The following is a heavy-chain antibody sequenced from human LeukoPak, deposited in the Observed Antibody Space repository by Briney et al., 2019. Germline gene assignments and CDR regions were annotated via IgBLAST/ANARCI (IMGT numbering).Heavy chain of an antibody. J-gene: IGHJ5*02. Sequence: ASVTVSCKASGYTFTSYAMHWVRQARGQRLEWMGWINDGDGNTKYSQKLQGRVTITRDTSASTAYIDLTSLRSEDTSVYYCATDRAPITMVRGVINWFDPWGQGTLVTVSS. D-gene: IGHD3-10*01. CDR1: GYTFTSYA. CDR3: ATDRAPITMVRGVINWFDP. CDR2: INDGDGNT. V-gene: IGHV1-3*01.